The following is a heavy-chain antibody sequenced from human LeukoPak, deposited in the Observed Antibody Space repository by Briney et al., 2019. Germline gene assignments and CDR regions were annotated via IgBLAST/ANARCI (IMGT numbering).Heavy chain of an antibody. CDR1: GFTFSSYW. V-gene: IGHV3-7*01. CDR2: IKQDGSEK. D-gene: IGHD2-2*01. CDR3: ARHIVVVPAAPKPMDV. J-gene: IGHJ6*03. Sequence: PGGSLRLSRAASGFTFSSYWMSWVRQAPGKGLEWVANIKQDGSEKYYVDSVKGRFTISRDNAKNSLYLQMNSLRAEDTAVYYCARHIVVVPAAPKPMDVWGKGTTVTVSS.